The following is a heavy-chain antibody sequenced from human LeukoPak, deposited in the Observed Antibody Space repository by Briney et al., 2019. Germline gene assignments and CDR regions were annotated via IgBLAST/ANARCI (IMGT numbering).Heavy chain of an antibody. CDR1: GFTFSSHG. D-gene: IGHD3-16*01. V-gene: IGHV3-23*01. CDR2: SSSIGGRT. Sequence: LPGGSLRLSCAASGFTFSSHGMNWVRQAPGKGLEWVSGSSSIGGRTYYADSVKGRFTVTRDNSRNTLYLQMNSLRAEDTGVYYCAKDDAWGRFYHWGQGTLVTVSS. CDR3: AKDDAWGRFYH. J-gene: IGHJ1*01.